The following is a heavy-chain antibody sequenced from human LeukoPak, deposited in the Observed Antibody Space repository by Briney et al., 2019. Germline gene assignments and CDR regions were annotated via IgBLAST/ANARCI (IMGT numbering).Heavy chain of an antibody. V-gene: IGHV1-69*13. J-gene: IGHJ6*02. CDR1: GGTFSSYA. D-gene: IGHD6-19*01. CDR2: IIPIFGTA. Sequence: SVKVSCKASGGTFSSYAIGWVRQAPGQGLEWMGGIIPIFGTANYAQKFQGRVTITADESTSTAYMELSSLRSEDTAVYYCARGPAAEYSSGWYEGDPYYYGMDVWGQGTTVTVSS. CDR3: ARGPAAEYSSGWYEGDPYYYGMDV.